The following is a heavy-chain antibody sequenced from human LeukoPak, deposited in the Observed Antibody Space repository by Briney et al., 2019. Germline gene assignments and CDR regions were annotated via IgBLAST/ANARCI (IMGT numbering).Heavy chain of an antibody. CDR2: ISGSGDST. CDR1: GFTLRDYA. Sequence: PGGSLRLSCAASGFTLRDYAMTWVRQASGKGLEWVSSISGSGDSTYYADSVKGRFTISRDISKNTLYLRMNSLRAEDTAVYYCAKDSVLIPTGWFDPWGQGTLVTVSS. J-gene: IGHJ5*02. CDR3: AKDSVLIPTGWFDP. D-gene: IGHD2-8*01. V-gene: IGHV3-23*01.